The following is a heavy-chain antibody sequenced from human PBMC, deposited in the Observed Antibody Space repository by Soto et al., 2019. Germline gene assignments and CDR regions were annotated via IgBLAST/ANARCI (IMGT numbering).Heavy chain of an antibody. CDR2: ISYDGSNK. Sequence: QVQLVESGGGVVQPGRSLRLSCAASGFTFSSYGMHWVRQAPGKGLEWVAVISYDGSNKYYADSVKGRFTISRDNSKNTLYLQMNSLRAEDTALYYCAKEGPFYYYMDVWGKGTTVTVSS. J-gene: IGHJ6*03. V-gene: IGHV3-30*18. CDR1: GFTFSSYG. CDR3: AKEGPFYYYMDV.